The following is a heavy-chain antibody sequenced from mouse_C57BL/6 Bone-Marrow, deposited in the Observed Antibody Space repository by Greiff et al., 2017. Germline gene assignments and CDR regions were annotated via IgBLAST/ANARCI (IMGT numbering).Heavy chain of an antibody. D-gene: IGHD1-1*01. V-gene: IGHV1-64*01. CDR3: ARDDYYGSSYGHYYAMDY. J-gene: IGHJ4*01. CDR1: GYTFTSYW. CDR2: IHPNSGST. Sequence: QVQLRQPGAELVKPGASVKLSCKASGYTFTSYWMHWVKQRPGQGLEWIGMIHPNSGSTNYNEKFKSKATLTVDKSSSTAYMQLSSLTSEDSAVYDCARDDYYGSSYGHYYAMDYWGQGTSVTVSS.